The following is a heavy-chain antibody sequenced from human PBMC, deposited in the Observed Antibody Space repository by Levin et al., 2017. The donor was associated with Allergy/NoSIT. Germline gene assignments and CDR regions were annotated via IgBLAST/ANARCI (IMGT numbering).Heavy chain of an antibody. J-gene: IGHJ6*02. CDR3: ARAGTITGTEYYYDYGMDV. Sequence: GGSLRLSCAASGFTVSSNYMSWVRQAPGKGLEWVSVIYSGGSTYYADSVKGRFTITRDNSKNTLYLQMNSLRAEDTAVYYCARAGTITGTEYYYDYGMDVWGQGTTVTVSS. D-gene: IGHD1-7*01. V-gene: IGHV3-53*01. CDR2: IYSGGST. CDR1: GFTVSSNY.